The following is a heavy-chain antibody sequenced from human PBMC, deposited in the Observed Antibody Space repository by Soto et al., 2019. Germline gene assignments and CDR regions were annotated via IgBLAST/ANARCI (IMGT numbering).Heavy chain of an antibody. CDR2: ISSSGSTI. CDR3: ASTRSGGSCYRQGPCAFDI. V-gene: IGHV3-11*01. Sequence: GGSLRLSCAASGFTFSDYYMSWIRQAPGKGLEWVSYISSSGSTIYYADSVKGRFTISRDNAKNSLYLQMNSLRAEDTAVYYCASTRSGGSCYRQGPCAFDIWGQGTMVTVSS. CDR1: GFTFSDYY. D-gene: IGHD2-15*01. J-gene: IGHJ3*02.